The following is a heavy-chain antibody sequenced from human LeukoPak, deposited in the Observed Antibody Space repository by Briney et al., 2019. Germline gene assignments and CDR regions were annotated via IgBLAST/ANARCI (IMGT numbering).Heavy chain of an antibody. CDR1: GYTFTDYG. J-gene: IGHJ6*03. D-gene: IGHD2-2*01. CDR2: ISAYNGNT. V-gene: IGHV1-18*01. Sequence: ASVKVSCKTSGYTFTDYGINWVRQAPGQGPEWMGWISAYNGNTNYAQKLQGRVTMTTDTSTSTAYMELRSLRSDDTAVYYCARDIVVVPAASYYYMDVWGKGTTVTVSS. CDR3: ARDIVVVPAASYYYMDV.